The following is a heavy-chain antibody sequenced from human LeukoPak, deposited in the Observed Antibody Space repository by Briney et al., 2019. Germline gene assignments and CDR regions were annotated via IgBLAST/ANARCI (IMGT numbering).Heavy chain of an antibody. CDR3: AKAGGGVAGTY. V-gene: IGHV3-23*01. Sequence: GGSLRLSCAASGFTFSSYAMSWVRQAPGKGLEWVSTISSSGVSTYYADSVKGRFTISRDNSKNTLYLQMNSLRAEDTAVYYCAKAGGGVAGTYWGQGTLVTVSS. J-gene: IGHJ4*02. D-gene: IGHD6-19*01. CDR2: ISSSGVST. CDR1: GFTFSSYA.